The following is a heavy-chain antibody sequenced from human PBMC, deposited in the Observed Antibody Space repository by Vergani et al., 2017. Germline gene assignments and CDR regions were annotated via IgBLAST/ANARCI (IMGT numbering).Heavy chain of an antibody. CDR1: GFSFGDYA. V-gene: IGHV3-23*04. Sequence: EVQLVESGGGLVPPGRSLRLSCAASGFSFGDYAMTWVRQAPGKGLEWVSVISGSGSSTLYADSVKGRFTISRDNSKNTLFLQMNSLRADDTAVYYCTKFTGDYYGSGNYFRGQYMDVWGKGTTVPVSS. CDR2: ISGSGSST. CDR3: TKFTGDYYGSGNYFRGQYMDV. D-gene: IGHD3-10*01. J-gene: IGHJ6*03.